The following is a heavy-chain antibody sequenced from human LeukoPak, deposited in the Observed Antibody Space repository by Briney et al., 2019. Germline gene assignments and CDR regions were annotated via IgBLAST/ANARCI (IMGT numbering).Heavy chain of an antibody. CDR3: TTGAPRAYSGSYFNC. D-gene: IGHD1-26*01. CDR1: GFTFSNAL. Sequence: PGGSLRLSCAASGFTFSNALISWVRQAPGKGLEWVGRIKSKTDGGTTDYAAPVKGRFTISRDDSQNTLYLQMNSLKTEDTAVYYCTTGAPRAYSGSYFNCWGQGTLVTVSS. V-gene: IGHV3-15*01. CDR2: IKSKTDGGTT. J-gene: IGHJ4*02.